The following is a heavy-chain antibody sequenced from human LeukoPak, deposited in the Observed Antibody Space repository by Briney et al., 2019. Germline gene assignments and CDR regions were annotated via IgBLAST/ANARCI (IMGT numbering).Heavy chain of an antibody. CDR2: INPSGGST. D-gene: IGHD3-3*01. Sequence: ASVRVSCKASGYTFTGYYMHWVRQAPGQGLEWMGIINPSGGSTSYAQKFQGRVTMTRDMSTSTVYMELSSLRSEDTAVYYCARTSVTIFGAPMDVWGKGTAVTVSS. CDR3: ARTSVTIFGAPMDV. CDR1: GYTFTGYY. V-gene: IGHV1-46*01. J-gene: IGHJ6*03.